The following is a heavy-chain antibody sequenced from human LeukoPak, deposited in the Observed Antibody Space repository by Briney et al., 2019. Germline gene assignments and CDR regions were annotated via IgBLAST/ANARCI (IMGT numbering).Heavy chain of an antibody. Sequence: ASVKVSCKASGYTFTSYDINWVRQATGQGLEWMGWMNPNSGNTGYAQKFQGRVTMTRNTSISTAYMELSSLRSEDTAVYYCARGLKVRRTIFGVVSANEYNWFDPWGQGTLVTVSS. D-gene: IGHD3-3*01. CDR1: GYTFTSYD. CDR2: MNPNSGNT. V-gene: IGHV1-8*01. CDR3: ARGLKVRRTIFGVVSANEYNWFDP. J-gene: IGHJ5*02.